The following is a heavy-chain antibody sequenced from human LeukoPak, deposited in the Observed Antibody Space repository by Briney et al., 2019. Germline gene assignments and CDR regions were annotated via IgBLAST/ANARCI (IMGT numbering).Heavy chain of an antibody. CDR1: GYTFTSYY. CDR3: ARDGGIAAAPNWFDP. CDR2: INPSGGST. D-gene: IGHD6-13*01. J-gene: IGHJ5*02. V-gene: IGHV1-46*01. Sequence: ASVKVSCKASGYTFTSYYMHWVRQAPGQGLEWVGIINPSGGSTSYAQKFQGRVTMTRDTSTSTVYMELSSLRSEDTAVYYCARDGGIAAAPNWFDPWGQGTLVTVSS.